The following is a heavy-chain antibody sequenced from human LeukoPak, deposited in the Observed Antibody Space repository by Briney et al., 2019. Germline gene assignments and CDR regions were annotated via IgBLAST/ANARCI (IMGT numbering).Heavy chain of an antibody. CDR2: ISGSGGST. J-gene: IGHJ6*02. CDR1: GFTFSSYA. V-gene: IGHV3-23*01. D-gene: IGHD4-17*01. Sequence: GGSLRLSCAASGFTFSSYAMSWVRQAPGKGLEWVSAISGSGGSTYYADSVKGRFTISRDNSKITLYLQMNSLRAEDTAVYYCAKALRDYGDYYGMDVWGQGTTVTVSS. CDR3: AKALRDYGDYYGMDV.